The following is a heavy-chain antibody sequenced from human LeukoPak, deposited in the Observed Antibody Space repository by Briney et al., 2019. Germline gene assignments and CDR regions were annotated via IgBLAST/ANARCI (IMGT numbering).Heavy chain of an antibody. D-gene: IGHD1-14*01. J-gene: IGHJ4*02. CDR3: AKGHRNRFVYFDY. V-gene: IGHV3-9*01. Sequence: GGSLRLSCAASGFSFDDYGMHWVRQVPGKGLEWVSGISWNSGAVVYADSVKGRFTISRDNAKNSLYLQMNSLRTEDTAFYYCAKGHRNRFVYFDYWGQGILVTVSS. CDR1: GFSFDDYG. CDR2: ISWNSGAV.